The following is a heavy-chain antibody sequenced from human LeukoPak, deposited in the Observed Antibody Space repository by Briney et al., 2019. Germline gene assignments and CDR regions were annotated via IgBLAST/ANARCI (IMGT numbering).Heavy chain of an antibody. CDR3: ARSYDDTAFDY. J-gene: IGHJ4*02. CDR2: ISSSGSTI. Sequence: GGSLRLSCAAPGFTFSSYEMNWVRQAPGKGLEWVSYISSSGSTIYYADSVKGRFTISRDNAKNSLYLQMNSLRAEDTAVYYCARSYDDTAFDYWGQGTLVTVSS. V-gene: IGHV3-48*03. D-gene: IGHD5-18*01. CDR1: GFTFSSYE.